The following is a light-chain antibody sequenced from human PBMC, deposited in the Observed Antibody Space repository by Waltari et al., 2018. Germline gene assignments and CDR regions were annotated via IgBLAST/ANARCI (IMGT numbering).Light chain of an antibody. V-gene: IGLV4-69*01. CDR1: GGHAAYA. J-gene: IGLJ2*01. Sequence: QLVVTQSPSASASLGASVKLTCTLSGGHAAYAIAWHQQPSGKRPRCLMRVNSDGGHTQGDGVPDRFSGSSSGAERYLTISSLQSEDEADYYCQSWDTGTVVFGGGTKVTVL. CDR2: VNSDGGH. CDR3: QSWDTGTVV.